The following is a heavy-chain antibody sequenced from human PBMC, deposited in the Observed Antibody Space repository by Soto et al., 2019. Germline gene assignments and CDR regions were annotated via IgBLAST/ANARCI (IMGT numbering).Heavy chain of an antibody. Sequence: GGSLRLSCAASGFTFSSYWMSWVRQAPGKGLEWVANIKQDGSEKYYVDSVKGRFTISRDNAKNSLYLQMNSLRAEDTAVYYCARARGKYYDFWSGYWTIYWGQGTLVTVSS. D-gene: IGHD3-3*01. CDR2: IKQDGSEK. CDR1: GFTFSSYW. J-gene: IGHJ4*02. CDR3: ARARGKYYDFWSGYWTIY. V-gene: IGHV3-7*01.